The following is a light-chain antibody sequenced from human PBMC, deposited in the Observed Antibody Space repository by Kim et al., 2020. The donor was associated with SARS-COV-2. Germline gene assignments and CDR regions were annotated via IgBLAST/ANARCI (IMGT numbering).Light chain of an antibody. J-gene: IGKJ2*01. Sequence: VSPGERVTLSCRASQSVSNNLAWYQQTPGQPPRLLIYGASIRAAGIRDRFSGSGSGTDFTLTISSLQSEDFALYYCQQYNEWPPFTFGQGTKVEI. CDR1: QSVSNN. V-gene: IGKV3-15*01. CDR2: GAS. CDR3: QQYNEWPPFT.